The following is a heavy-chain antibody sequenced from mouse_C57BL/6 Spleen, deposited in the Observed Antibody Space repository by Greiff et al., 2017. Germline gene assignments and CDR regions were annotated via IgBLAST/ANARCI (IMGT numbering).Heavy chain of an antibody. CDR2: IWGDGST. Sequence: QVQLQQSGPGLVAPSQSLSITCTVSGFSLTSYGVRWVRQPPGKGLEWLGVIWGDGSTNYHSALISRLSLSKDNSKSQVFLKLNSLQTDDTATYYCAKEGQRYGSSHWYFDVWGTGTTVTVSS. CDR3: AKEGQRYGSSHWYFDV. V-gene: IGHV2-3*01. J-gene: IGHJ1*03. D-gene: IGHD1-1*01. CDR1: GFSLTSYG.